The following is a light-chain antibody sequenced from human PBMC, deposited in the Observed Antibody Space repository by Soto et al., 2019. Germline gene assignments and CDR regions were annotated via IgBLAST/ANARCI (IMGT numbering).Light chain of an antibody. CDR1: SSDVGGYNY. CDR3: SAYAASKSFYFV. J-gene: IGLJ3*02. V-gene: IGLV2-8*01. CDR2: AVT. Sequence: QSALTQPPSASGSPGQSGTISCTGTSSDVGGYNYVSWYQQYPGRAPKLMRYAVTQRPAGVPDRFSGSKSGNTASLTFSGREAEDAADYACSAYAASKSFYFVVGGGTKVTGL.